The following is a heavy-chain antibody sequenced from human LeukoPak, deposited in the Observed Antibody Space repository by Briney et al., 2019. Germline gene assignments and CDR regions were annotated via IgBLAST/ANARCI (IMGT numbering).Heavy chain of an antibody. D-gene: IGHD4-17*01. CDR1: GFTFSNYW. Sequence: PGGSLRLSCAASGFTFSNYWMTWVRQAPGKGLEWVANINQDGNAKYYVDSVKGRFTISRDNAKNSLYLQVNSLRAEDTAVYYCARVNPDYGDNHFDYWGQGTLVTVSS. J-gene: IGHJ4*02. CDR2: INQDGNAK. V-gene: IGHV3-7*01. CDR3: ARVNPDYGDNHFDY.